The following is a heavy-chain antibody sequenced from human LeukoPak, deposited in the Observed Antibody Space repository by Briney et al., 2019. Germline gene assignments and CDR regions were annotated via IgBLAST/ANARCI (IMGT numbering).Heavy chain of an antibody. CDR1: GFTFSSYG. Sequence: PGGSLRLSCAASGFTFSSYGMHWVRQAPGKGLEWVAFIRYDGSNKYYADSVKGRFTISRDNSKNTLYLQMNSLRAEDTAVYYCAKDQGIRNYFDYWGQGTLVTVSS. V-gene: IGHV3-30*02. CDR2: IRYDGSNK. J-gene: IGHJ4*02. D-gene: IGHD3-10*01. CDR3: AKDQGIRNYFDY.